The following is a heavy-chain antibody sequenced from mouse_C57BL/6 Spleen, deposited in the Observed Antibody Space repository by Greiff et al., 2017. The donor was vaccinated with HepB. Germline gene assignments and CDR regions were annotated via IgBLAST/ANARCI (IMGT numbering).Heavy chain of an antibody. J-gene: IGHJ1*03. Sequence: VQLQQPGAELVKPGASVKLSCKASGYTFTSYWMQWVKQRPGQGLEWIGEIDPSDSYTNYNQKFKGKATLTVDTSSSTAYMQLSSLTSEDSAVYYCARKLDDWYFDVWGTGTTVTVSS. CDR3: ARKLDDWYFDV. V-gene: IGHV1-50*01. D-gene: IGHD4-1*01. CDR2: IDPSDSYT. CDR1: GYTFTSYW.